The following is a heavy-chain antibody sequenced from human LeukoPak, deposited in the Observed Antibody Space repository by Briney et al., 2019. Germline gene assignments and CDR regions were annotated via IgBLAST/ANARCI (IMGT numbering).Heavy chain of an antibody. CDR1: GFTFGSYA. CDR3: ARDNDWGSWAYFDY. D-gene: IGHD6-13*01. Sequence: GGSLRLSCAAAGFTFGSYAMHWVRQAPGKGLEWVAVISYDGSNKYYADSVKGRFTISRDNSKNTLYLQMNSLRAEDTAVYYCARDNDWGSWAYFDYWGQGTLVTVSS. CDR2: ISYDGSNK. V-gene: IGHV3-30*04. J-gene: IGHJ4*02.